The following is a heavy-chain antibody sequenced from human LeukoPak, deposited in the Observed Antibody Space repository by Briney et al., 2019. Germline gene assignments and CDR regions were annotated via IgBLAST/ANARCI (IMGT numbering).Heavy chain of an antibody. D-gene: IGHD2-15*01. V-gene: IGHV1-18*01. J-gene: IGHJ1*01. Sequence: ASVKVSCKASGYTFTSYGISWVRQAPGQGLEWMGWISAYNGNTNYAQKLQGRVTMTTDTSTSTAYMELRSLRSDDTAVYYCARLEGYCSGGSCYRQEYFQHWGQGTLVTVSS. CDR1: GYTFTSYG. CDR2: ISAYNGNT. CDR3: ARLEGYCSGGSCYRQEYFQH.